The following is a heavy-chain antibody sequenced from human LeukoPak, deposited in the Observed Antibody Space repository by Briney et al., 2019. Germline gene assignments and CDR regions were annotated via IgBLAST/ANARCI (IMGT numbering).Heavy chain of an antibody. J-gene: IGHJ4*02. CDR3: AGEESRTFDY. V-gene: IGHV6-1*01. Sequence: SQTLSLTCVISGDTVSSSSVAWNWIRQSPSRGLEWLGRTYYRSNWVNEYAASVKSRMSIDPDTSKNQFSLQLYSVTPEDTAVYYCAGEESRTFDYWGQGTLVTVSS. CDR2: TYYRSNWVN. CDR1: GDTVSSSSVA.